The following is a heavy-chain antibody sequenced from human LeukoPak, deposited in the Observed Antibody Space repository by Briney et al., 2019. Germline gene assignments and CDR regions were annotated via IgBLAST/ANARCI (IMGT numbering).Heavy chain of an antibody. V-gene: IGHV4-59*08. J-gene: IGHJ4*02. CDR2: IYYSGST. D-gene: IGHD5-12*01. CDR3: ARHNAPPVGGYDWGFDY. Sequence: SETLSLTCTVSGGSISSYYWSWVRQPPGKGLEWIGYIYYSGSTNYNPSLKSRLTISVDTSKNQFSLKLSSVTAADTAVYYCARHNAPPVGGYDWGFDYWGQGTLVTVSS. CDR1: GGSISSYY.